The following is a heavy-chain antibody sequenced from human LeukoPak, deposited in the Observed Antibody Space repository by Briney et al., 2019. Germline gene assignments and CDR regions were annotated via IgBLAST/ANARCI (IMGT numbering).Heavy chain of an antibody. Sequence: GGSLRLSCAASGFTFGSYAMNWVRQAPWKGLEWVSTISGSGGSTYYADSVKGRFTISRDNSKNTLYMQMNSLRADDTAVYYCAKDPVSHWYFDLWGRGTLVTVSS. V-gene: IGHV3-23*01. J-gene: IGHJ2*01. CDR3: AKDPVSHWYFDL. CDR2: ISGSGGST. D-gene: IGHD2-8*01. CDR1: GFTFGSYA.